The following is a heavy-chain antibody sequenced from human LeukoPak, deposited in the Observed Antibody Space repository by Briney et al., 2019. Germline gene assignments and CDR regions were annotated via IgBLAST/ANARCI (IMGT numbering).Heavy chain of an antibody. J-gene: IGHJ4*02. CDR3: ARGRTKGFWSGYFFF. V-gene: IGHV1-69*06. CDR2: IIPIFGTA. D-gene: IGHD3-3*01. Sequence: GSSVKVSCKASGGTFSSYAISWVRQAPGQGLEWMGGIIPIFGTANYAQKFQGRVTITADKSTSTAYMELSSLRSEDTAVYYCARGRTKGFWSGYFFFWGQGTLVTVSS. CDR1: GGTFSSYA.